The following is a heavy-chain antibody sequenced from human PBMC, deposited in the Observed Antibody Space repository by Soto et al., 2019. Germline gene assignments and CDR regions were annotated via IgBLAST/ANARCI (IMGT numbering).Heavy chain of an antibody. CDR3: AKDLTYYDVLIGSDY. J-gene: IGHJ4*02. Sequence: GGSLRLSCAASGFTFSSYAMNWVRQAPGKGLEWVSAISGSGSSTYYADSVKGRFTISRDNSKNTLCLQMNSLRAEDTAVYYCAKDLTYYDVLIGSDYRGQGTLVTVSS. D-gene: IGHD3-9*01. CDR2: ISGSGSST. V-gene: IGHV3-23*01. CDR1: GFTFSSYA.